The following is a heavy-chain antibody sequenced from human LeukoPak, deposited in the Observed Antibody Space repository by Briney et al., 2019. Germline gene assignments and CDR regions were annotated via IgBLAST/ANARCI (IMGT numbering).Heavy chain of an antibody. CDR2: IWYDGSNK. D-gene: IGHD2-21*01. Sequence: GRSLRLSCAASGFTFSSYGMHWVRQAPGKGLEWVAVIWYDGSNKYYADSVKGRFTISRDNSKNTLYLQMNSLRAEDTAVYYCAKSQQATTFVVGDMDVWGKGTTVTVSS. CDR1: GFTFSSYG. J-gene: IGHJ6*03. CDR3: AKSQQATTFVVGDMDV. V-gene: IGHV3-33*06.